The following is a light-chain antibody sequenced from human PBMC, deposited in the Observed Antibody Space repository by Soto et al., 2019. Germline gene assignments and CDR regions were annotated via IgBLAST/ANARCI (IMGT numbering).Light chain of an antibody. Sequence: IQMTQAPATLCASVGDRVNIPCRASQSISSYLNWYQQKPGKAPKLLIYAASSLQSGVPSRFSGSGSGTDFTLTISRLQPEDFATYYCQQSYITLTFGQGTKVDIK. CDR1: QSISSY. J-gene: IGKJ1*01. V-gene: IGKV1-39*01. CDR2: AAS. CDR3: QQSYITLT.